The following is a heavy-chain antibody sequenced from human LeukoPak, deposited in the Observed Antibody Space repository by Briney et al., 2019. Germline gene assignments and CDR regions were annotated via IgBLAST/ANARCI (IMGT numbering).Heavy chain of an antibody. CDR3: AKGKIVGAINY. J-gene: IGHJ4*02. CDR1: GFTFSDYY. CDR2: ISSSGSTI. D-gene: IGHD1-26*01. V-gene: IGHV3-11*01. Sequence: GGSLRLSCAASGFTFSDYYMSWIRQAPGKGLEWVSYISSSGSTIYYADSVKGRFTISRDNSKNTLYLQMNSLRAEDTAVYYCAKGKIVGAINYWGQGTLVTVSS.